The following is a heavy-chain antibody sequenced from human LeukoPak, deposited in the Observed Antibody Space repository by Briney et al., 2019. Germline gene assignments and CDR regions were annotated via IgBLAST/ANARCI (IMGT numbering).Heavy chain of an antibody. J-gene: IGHJ3*02. D-gene: IGHD3-16*01. CDR1: GYTFTSYD. Sequence: GASVKVSCKASGYTFTSYDINWVRQATGQGLEWMGWMNPNSGNTGYAQKFQGRVTITRNTSISTAYMELSSLRSEDTAVYYCARGGVPEILDAFDIWGQGTMVTVSS. CDR2: MNPNSGNT. V-gene: IGHV1-8*03. CDR3: ARGGVPEILDAFDI.